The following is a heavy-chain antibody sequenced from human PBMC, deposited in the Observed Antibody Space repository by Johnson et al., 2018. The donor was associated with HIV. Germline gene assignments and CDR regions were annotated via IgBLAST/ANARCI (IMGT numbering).Heavy chain of an antibody. CDR2: IRYDGSNK. J-gene: IGHJ3*02. V-gene: IGHV3-30*02. D-gene: IGHD1-26*01. Sequence: QVQLVESGGGVVQPGRSLRLSCAASGFNFSNYGMHWVRQAPGKGLEWVAFIRYDGSNKYYADSVKGRFTISRDNSKNTLYLQMNSLRAEDTAVYYCAKALGWELSIWGQGTMVTVSS. CDR1: GFNFSNYG. CDR3: AKALGWELSI.